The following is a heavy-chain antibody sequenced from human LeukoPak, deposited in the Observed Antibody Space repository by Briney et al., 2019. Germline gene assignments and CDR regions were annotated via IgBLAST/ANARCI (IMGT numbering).Heavy chain of an antibody. D-gene: IGHD6-19*01. J-gene: IGHJ4*02. Sequence: PGGSLRLSCAASGFTFGSYWMNWVRQAPGKGLEWVASIKQDGGKKYYVDSVRGRFTISRDNAKKTLYLRMNSLRAEDTAVYYCAAKRWPTSNFDYWGRGSLVTVSS. CDR1: GFTFGSYW. CDR3: AAKRWPTSNFDY. CDR2: IKQDGGKK. V-gene: IGHV3-7*01.